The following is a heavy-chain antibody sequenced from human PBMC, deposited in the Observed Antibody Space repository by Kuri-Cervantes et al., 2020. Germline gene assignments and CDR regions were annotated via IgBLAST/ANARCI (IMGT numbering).Heavy chain of an antibody. J-gene: IGHJ4*02. Sequence: ESLKISCTVSGGSISSYYWSWFRQPPGKGLEWIGYIYYSGSTNYNPSLKSRVTVSVDTSKNQFSLKLSSVTAADTAVYYCARVLGDDSSGYCLDYWGQGTLVTVSS. V-gene: IGHV4-59*01. D-gene: IGHD3-22*01. CDR1: GGSISSYY. CDR3: ARVLGDDSSGYCLDY. CDR2: IYYSGST.